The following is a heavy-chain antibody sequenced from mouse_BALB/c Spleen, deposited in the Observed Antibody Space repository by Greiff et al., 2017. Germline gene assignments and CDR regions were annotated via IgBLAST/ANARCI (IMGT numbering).Heavy chain of an antibody. CDR3: AITTVVDYYAMDY. CDR2: ISTYYGDA. V-gene: IGHV1S137*01. CDR1: GYTFTDYA. Sequence: VKLMESGAELVRPGVSVKISCKGSGYTFTDYAMHWVKQSHAKSLEWIGVISTYYGDASYNQKFKGKATMTVDKSSSTAYMELARLTSEDSAIYYCAITTVVDYYAMDYWGQGTSVTVSS. J-gene: IGHJ4*01. D-gene: IGHD1-1*01.